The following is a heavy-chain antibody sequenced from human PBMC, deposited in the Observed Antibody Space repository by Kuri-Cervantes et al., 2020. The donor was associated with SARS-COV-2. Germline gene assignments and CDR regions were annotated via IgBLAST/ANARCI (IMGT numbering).Heavy chain of an antibody. CDR3: ARGDIFVVVPAALVRYYYYYGMDV. J-gene: IGHJ6*02. V-gene: IGHV1-46*01. Sequence: ASVKVSCKASGGTFSSYAISWVRQAPGQGLEWMGIINPSGGSTSYAQKFQGRVTMTGDTSTSTVYMELSSLRSEDTAVYYCARGDIFVVVPAALVRYYYYYGMDVWGQGTTVTVSS. CDR1: GGTFSSYA. D-gene: IGHD2-2*01. CDR2: INPSGGST.